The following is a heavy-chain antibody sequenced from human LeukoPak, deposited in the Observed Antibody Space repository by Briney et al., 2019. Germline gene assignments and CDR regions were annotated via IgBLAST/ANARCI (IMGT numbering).Heavy chain of an antibody. V-gene: IGHV4-39*07. Sequence: SETLSLTCTVSGGSISSSSYYWGWIRQPPGKGLEWIGSIYYSGSTYYNPSLKSRVTISVDTSKNQFSLKLSSVTAADTAVYYCARGEDYYDTKAPGAFDIWGQGTMVTVSS. J-gene: IGHJ3*02. CDR2: IYYSGST. D-gene: IGHD3-22*01. CDR1: GGSISSSSYY. CDR3: ARGEDYYDTKAPGAFDI.